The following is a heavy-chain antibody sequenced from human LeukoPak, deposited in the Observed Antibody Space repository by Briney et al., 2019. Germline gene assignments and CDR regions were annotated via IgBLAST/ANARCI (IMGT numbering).Heavy chain of an antibody. V-gene: IGHV1-2*06. Sequence: ASVKVSCKASGYTFSSYVISWVRQAPGQGLEWMGRINPNSGGTNYAQKFQGRVTMTRDTSISTAYMELSRLRSDDTAVYYCARTVLRYFDWLPLIDYWGQGTLVTVSS. J-gene: IGHJ4*02. D-gene: IGHD3-9*01. CDR1: GYTFSSYV. CDR3: ARTVLRYFDWLPLIDY. CDR2: INPNSGGT.